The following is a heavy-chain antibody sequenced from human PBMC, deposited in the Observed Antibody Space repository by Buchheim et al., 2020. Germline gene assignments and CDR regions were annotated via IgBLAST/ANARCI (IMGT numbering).Heavy chain of an antibody. CDR1: GFTFSSYA. V-gene: IGHV3-23*01. J-gene: IGHJ4*02. CDR2: ISGSGGST. D-gene: IGHD3-22*01. Sequence: EVQLLESGGGLVQPGGSLRLSCAASGFTFSSYAMSWVRQAPGKGLEWVSAISGSGGSTYYADSVKGRFTISRDNSKNTLYLQMNSLRAEDTAVYYCAKVWGTGGITMIVVVIRSVWYYFDYWGQGTL. CDR3: AKVWGTGGITMIVVVIRSVWYYFDY.